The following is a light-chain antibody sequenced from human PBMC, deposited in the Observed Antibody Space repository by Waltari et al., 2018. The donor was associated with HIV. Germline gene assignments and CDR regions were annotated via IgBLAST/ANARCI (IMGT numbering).Light chain of an antibody. V-gene: IGLV3-21*02. CDR2: DDS. J-gene: IGLJ2*01. Sequence: SYVLTQPPSVSVAPRQTARITCGGNNIGSKRVHWYQQKPGQAPVLVVYDDSDRPSGIPERFSGSNSGNTATLTITRVEAGDEADFYCQVWDHTSDHPAVFGGGTKLTVL. CDR1: NIGSKR. CDR3: QVWDHTSDHPAV.